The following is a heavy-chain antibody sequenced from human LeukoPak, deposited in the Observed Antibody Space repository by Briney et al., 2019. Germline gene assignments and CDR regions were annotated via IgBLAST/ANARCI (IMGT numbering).Heavy chain of an antibody. Sequence: ASVKVSCKASGYTFTSYGISWVRQAPGQGLEWMGWISAYNGNTNYAQKRQVRVTMTTDTSTSTAYMELRSLRSDDTAVYYCAIGRQWPGRLHYWGQGTLVTVSS. CDR2: ISAYNGNT. J-gene: IGHJ4*02. D-gene: IGHD6-19*01. V-gene: IGHV1-18*01. CDR3: AIGRQWPGRLHY. CDR1: GYTFTSYG.